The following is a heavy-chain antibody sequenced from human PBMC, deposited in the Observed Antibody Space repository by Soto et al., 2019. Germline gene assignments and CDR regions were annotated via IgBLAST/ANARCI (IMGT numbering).Heavy chain of an antibody. CDR2: IFTSGST. CDR3: ARDYYDSSGYYYYYYGMDV. V-gene: IGHV4-4*07. J-gene: IGHJ6*02. D-gene: IGHD3-22*01. Sequence: NPSETLSLTCTVSGGSISMYYWSWIRQPAGKGLEWIGRIFTSGSTNYNPYLKSRVTMSVDTSTNQFSLKLSSVTAADTAVYYCARDYYDSSGYYYYYYGMDVWGQGTTVTVSS. CDR1: GGSISMYY.